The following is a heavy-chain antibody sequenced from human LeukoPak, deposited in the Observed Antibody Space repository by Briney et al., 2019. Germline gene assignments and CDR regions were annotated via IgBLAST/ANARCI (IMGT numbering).Heavy chain of an antibody. CDR2: TYYRSKWYN. V-gene: IGHV6-1*01. CDR1: GDSVSSNTAA. J-gene: IGHJ3*02. CDR3: VRDGQLGYDALDI. Sequence: SQTLSLTCAISGDSVSSNTAAWNWIRQSPSRGLVWLGRTYYRSKWYNDYAVSVRGRITVNPDTSKNEFSLQLNSVTPEDTAVYYCVRDGQLGYDALDIRGQGTLVTVSS. D-gene: IGHD1-1*01.